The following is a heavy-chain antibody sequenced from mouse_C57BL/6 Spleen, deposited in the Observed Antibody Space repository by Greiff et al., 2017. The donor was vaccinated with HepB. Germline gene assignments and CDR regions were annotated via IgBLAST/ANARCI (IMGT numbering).Heavy chain of an antibody. CDR1: GFTFSSYA. J-gene: IGHJ1*03. V-gene: IGHV5-4*01. Sequence: EVQGVESGGGLVKPGGSLKLSCAASGFTFSSYAMSWVRQTPEKRLEWVATISDGGSYTYYPDNVKGRFTISRDNAKNNLYLQMSHLKSEDTAMYYCARDYGSSLRYFDVWGTGTTVTVSS. CDR2: ISDGGSYT. D-gene: IGHD1-1*01. CDR3: ARDYGSSLRYFDV.